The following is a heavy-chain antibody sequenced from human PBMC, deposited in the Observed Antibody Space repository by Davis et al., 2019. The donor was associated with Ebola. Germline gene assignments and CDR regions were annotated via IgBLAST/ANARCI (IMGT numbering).Heavy chain of an antibody. J-gene: IGHJ6*04. CDR3: ARSGLSFGVVKYHYGMDV. CDR1: GFTFSSYA. D-gene: IGHD3-3*01. Sequence: GESLKISCAASGFTFSSYAMSWVRQAPGKGLEWLSSISSNGGSTYYADSVKGRFTISRDNSKKTMYLQMNSLRAEDTAVYYCARSGLSFGVVKYHYGMDVWGKGTTVTVSS. V-gene: IGHV3-23*01. CDR2: ISSNGGST.